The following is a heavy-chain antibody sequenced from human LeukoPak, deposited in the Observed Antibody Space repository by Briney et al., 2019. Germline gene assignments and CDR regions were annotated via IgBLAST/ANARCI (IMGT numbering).Heavy chain of an antibody. CDR1: GGSISSYY. V-gene: IGHV4-59*08. Sequence: SETLSPTCTVSGGSISSYYWSWIRQPPGKGLEWIGYIYYSGSTNYNPSLKSRVTISVDTSKNQFSLKLSSVTAADTAVYYCARHGRNYYDSSGYYLPFDYWGQGTLVTVSS. CDR3: ARHGRNYYDSSGYYLPFDY. D-gene: IGHD3-22*01. J-gene: IGHJ4*02. CDR2: IYYSGST.